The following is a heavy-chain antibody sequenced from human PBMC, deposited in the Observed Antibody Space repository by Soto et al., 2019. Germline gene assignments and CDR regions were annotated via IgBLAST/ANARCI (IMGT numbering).Heavy chain of an antibody. D-gene: IGHD4-17*01. CDR3: ASAYGDYQGYFYY. CDR1: GFTFSSYS. V-gene: IGHV3-48*01. Sequence: EVQLVESGGGLVQPGGSLRLSCAASGFTFSSYSMNWVRQAPGKGLEWVSYISSSSSTIYYADSVKGRFTISRDNAKNSLYLQMNSLRAEDTAVYYCASAYGDYQGYFYYWGQGTLVTVSS. CDR2: ISSSSSTI. J-gene: IGHJ4*02.